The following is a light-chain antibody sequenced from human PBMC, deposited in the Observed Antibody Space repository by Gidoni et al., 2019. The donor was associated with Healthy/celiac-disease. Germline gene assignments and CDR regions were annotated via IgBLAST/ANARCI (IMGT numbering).Light chain of an antibody. CDR3: QQYYSYPRT. J-gene: IGKJ2*01. CDR1: QGISSY. Sequence: AIRITQSPSSLSASTGDRVTITCRASQGISSYLAWYQQKPGKAPKLLIYAASTLQSGVPSRFSGSGSGTDFTLTSSCLQSEDFATYYCQQYYSYPRTFGQGTKPEIK. CDR2: AAS. V-gene: IGKV1-8*01.